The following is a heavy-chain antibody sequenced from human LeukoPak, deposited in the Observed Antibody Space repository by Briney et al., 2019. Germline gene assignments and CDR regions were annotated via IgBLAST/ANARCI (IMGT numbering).Heavy chain of an antibody. V-gene: IGHV1-2*02. Sequence: ASVKVSCKASGFSFTGYDMHWVRQAPGQGLEWMGWINPNTGDTNYAQKFQGRVTMTRDTSTSTVYMELSSLRSEDTAVYYCAKFSGWDAFDIWGQGTMVTVSS. CDR3: AKFSGWDAFDI. CDR1: GFSFTGYD. J-gene: IGHJ3*02. D-gene: IGHD6-19*01. CDR2: INPNTGDT.